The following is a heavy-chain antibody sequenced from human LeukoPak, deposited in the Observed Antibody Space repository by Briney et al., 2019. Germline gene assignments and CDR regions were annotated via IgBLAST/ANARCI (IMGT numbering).Heavy chain of an antibody. CDR1: GFTFDDYS. CDR3: ARDGVVVVPAAFDY. V-gene: IGHV3-20*04. CDR2: INWNGGST. Sequence: PGGSLRLSCAASGFTFDDYSMSWVRQAPGKGLEWVSGINWNGGSTGYADSVKGRFTISRDNAKNSLYLQMNSLRAEDTALYYCARDGVVVVPAAFDYWGQGTLVTVSS. D-gene: IGHD2-2*01. J-gene: IGHJ4*02.